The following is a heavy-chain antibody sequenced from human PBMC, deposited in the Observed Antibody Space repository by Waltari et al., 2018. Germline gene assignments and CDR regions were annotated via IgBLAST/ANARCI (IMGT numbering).Heavy chain of an antibody. V-gene: IGHV4-30-4*08. J-gene: IGHJ6*03. CDR1: GGSISSGDYY. CDR2: LYYIGST. D-gene: IGHD2-15*01. CDR3: ARGVVAATESYYYYMDV. Sequence: QVQLQESGPGLVKPSQTLSLTCTVSGGSISSGDYYWSWIRQPPGKGLEWIGYLYYIGSTYYNPSLKSRVTISVDTSKNQFSLKLSSVTAADTAVYYCARGVVAATESYYYYMDVWGKGTTVTVSS.